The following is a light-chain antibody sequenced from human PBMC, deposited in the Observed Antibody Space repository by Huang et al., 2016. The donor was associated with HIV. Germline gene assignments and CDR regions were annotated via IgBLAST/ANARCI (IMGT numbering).Light chain of an antibody. Sequence: EIVMTQSPATLSLSPGERATLSCRASQCVNSKLAWYQQKPGQAPRLLIYGASTRATGVPGRVSGSGSGTEFTLTISSLQSEDFAVYYCQQYSKWPPNTFGQGTKLESK. J-gene: IGKJ2*01. CDR2: GAS. V-gene: IGKV3-15*01. CDR3: QQYSKWPPNT. CDR1: QCVNSK.